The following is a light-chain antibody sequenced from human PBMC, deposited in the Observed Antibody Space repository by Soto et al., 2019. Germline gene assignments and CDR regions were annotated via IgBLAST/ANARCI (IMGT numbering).Light chain of an antibody. V-gene: IGKV1-12*01. CDR2: SAS. CDR3: QQASSFPLT. J-gene: IGKJ4*01. CDR1: QGIGSW. Sequence: IQMTQSPSSVSASVGDTVTITCRASQGIGSWLAWYHQIPGKAPKLLIYSASSLQSGTPSRFTGSGSGTAFTLTITSLQPEDVGVYHCQQASSFPLTFGGGTKVEIK.